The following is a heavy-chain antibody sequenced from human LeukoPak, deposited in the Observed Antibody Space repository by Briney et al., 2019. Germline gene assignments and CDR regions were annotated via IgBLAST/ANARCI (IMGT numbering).Heavy chain of an antibody. J-gene: IGHJ4*02. CDR2: INHSGST. V-gene: IGHV4-34*01. CDR3: ASRAGEDH. Sequence: PSETLSLTCAVYGGSFSGYYWSWIRRPPGKGLEWIGEINHSGSTNYNPSLKSRVTISVDTSKNQFSLKLSSVTAADTAVYYCASRAGEDHWGQGTLVTVSS. CDR1: GGSFSGYY.